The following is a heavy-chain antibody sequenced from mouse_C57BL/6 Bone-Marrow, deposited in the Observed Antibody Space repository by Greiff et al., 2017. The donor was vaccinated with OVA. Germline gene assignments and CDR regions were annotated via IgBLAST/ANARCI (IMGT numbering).Heavy chain of an antibody. J-gene: IGHJ3*01. CDR3: ARSAYSPGLY. D-gene: IGHD1-1*01. CDR2: IYPRSGNT. Sequence: LVESGAELARPGASVKLSCKASGYTFTSYGISWVKQRTGQGLEWIGEIYPRSGNTYYNEKFKGKATLTADKSSSTAYMELRSLTSEDSAVYFCARSAYSPGLYWGQGTLVTVSA. V-gene: IGHV1-81*01. CDR1: GYTFTSYG.